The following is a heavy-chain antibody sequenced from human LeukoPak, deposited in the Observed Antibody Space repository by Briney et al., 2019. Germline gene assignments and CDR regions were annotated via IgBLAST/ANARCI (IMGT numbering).Heavy chain of an antibody. Sequence: ASVKVSCKASGYTFTSYYMHWVRQAPGQGLEWMGIINPSGGSTSYAQKFQGRVTMTRDMSTSTVYMELSSLRSEDTAVYYCAKDVMHYGSGRPYYMDVWGKGTTVTISS. D-gene: IGHD3-10*01. CDR2: INPSGGST. V-gene: IGHV1-46*01. CDR1: GYTFTSYY. CDR3: AKDVMHYGSGRPYYMDV. J-gene: IGHJ6*03.